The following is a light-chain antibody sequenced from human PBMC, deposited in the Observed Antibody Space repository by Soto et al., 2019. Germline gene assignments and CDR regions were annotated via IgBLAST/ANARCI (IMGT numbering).Light chain of an antibody. CDR1: QSISTY. Sequence: DIQMTQSPSSLSASVGNRVTITCRASQSISTYLNWYQKKPGKAPNLLIYDASRLQSGVPSRFSGSGGGTDFTLSISSVQPEDFATYFCQQSYMDPITFGQGTRLDIX. V-gene: IGKV1-39*01. J-gene: IGKJ5*01. CDR3: QQSYMDPIT. CDR2: DAS.